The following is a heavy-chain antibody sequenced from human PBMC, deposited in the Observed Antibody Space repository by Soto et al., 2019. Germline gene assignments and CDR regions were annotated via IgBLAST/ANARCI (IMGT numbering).Heavy chain of an antibody. D-gene: IGHD3-16*01. J-gene: IGHJ6*03. CDR3: ALINSDYLGYYYYMDV. CDR1: GGSISSSSYY. Sequence: SETLSLTCTVSGGSISSSSYYWGWIRQPPGKGLEWIGSIYYSGSTYYNPSLKSRVTISVDTSKNQFSLKLSSVTAADTAVYYCALINSDYLGYYYYMDVWGKGTTVTVSS. V-gene: IGHV4-39*01. CDR2: IYYSGST.